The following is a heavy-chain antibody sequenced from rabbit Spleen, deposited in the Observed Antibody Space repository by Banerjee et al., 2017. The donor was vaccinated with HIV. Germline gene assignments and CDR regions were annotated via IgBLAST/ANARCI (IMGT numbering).Heavy chain of an antibody. CDR2: IGTGSGDS. Sequence: QSLEESGGDLVKPGASLTLTCTASGFSFSSAYYVSWVRQAPGKGLEWIGCIGTGSGDSWYATWAKGRFSISKTSSTTVTLQMTSLTDADTATYFCADAYSGIYFNLWGPGTLVTVS. CDR1: GFSFSSAYY. J-gene: IGHJ4*01. V-gene: IGHV1S40*01. D-gene: IGHD6-1*01. CDR3: ADAYSGIYFNL.